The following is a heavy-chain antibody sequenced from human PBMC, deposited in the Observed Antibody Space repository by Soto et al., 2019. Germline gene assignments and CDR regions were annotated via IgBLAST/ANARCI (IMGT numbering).Heavy chain of an antibody. D-gene: IGHD1-26*01. CDR2: ISYDGSNK. Sequence: QVQLVESGGGVVQPGRSLRLSCAASGFTFSSYAMHWVRQAPGKGLEWVAVISYDGSNKYYADSVKGRFTISRDNSKNTLYLQMNSLRAEDTAVYYCARDGWEWEILDKNWYFDLWGRGTLVTVSS. CDR3: ARDGWEWEILDKNWYFDL. V-gene: IGHV3-30-3*01. CDR1: GFTFSSYA. J-gene: IGHJ2*01.